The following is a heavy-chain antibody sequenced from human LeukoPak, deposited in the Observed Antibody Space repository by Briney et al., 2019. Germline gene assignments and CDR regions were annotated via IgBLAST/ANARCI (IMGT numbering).Heavy chain of an antibody. CDR3: AKDANFDWSSDFDY. Sequence: PGGSLRLPCAASGFTFDDYAMHWVGQAPGKGLEGVSGISWNSGSIGYADSVKGRFTISRDNAKNSLYLQMNSLRAEDTALYYCAKDANFDWSSDFDYWGQGTLVTVSS. CDR2: ISWNSGSI. V-gene: IGHV3-9*01. J-gene: IGHJ4*02. CDR1: GFTFDDYA. D-gene: IGHD3-9*01.